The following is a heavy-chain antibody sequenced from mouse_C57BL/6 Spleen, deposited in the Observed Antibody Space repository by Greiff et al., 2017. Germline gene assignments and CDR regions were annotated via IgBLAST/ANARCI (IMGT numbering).Heavy chain of an antibody. Sequence: QVQLQQPGAELVMPGASVKLSCKASGYTFTSYWMHWVKQRPGQGLEWIGEIDPSDSYTNYNQKFKGKSTLTVDKSSSTAYMQLSSLTSEDSAVYYCARGGNSYGSSYFDYWGQGTTLTVSS. D-gene: IGHD1-1*01. V-gene: IGHV1-69*01. J-gene: IGHJ2*01. CDR1: GYTFTSYW. CDR2: IDPSDSYT. CDR3: ARGGNSYGSSYFDY.